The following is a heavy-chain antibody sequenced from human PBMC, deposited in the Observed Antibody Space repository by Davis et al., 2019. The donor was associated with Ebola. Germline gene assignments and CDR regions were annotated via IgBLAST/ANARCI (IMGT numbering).Heavy chain of an antibody. J-gene: IGHJ6*02. Sequence: PGGSLRLSCAASGFTFSNAWMNWVRQAPGKGLEWVGRIKSKTDGGTTDYAAPVKGRFTISRDDSKNTLYLQMNSLKTEDTAVYYCTTYYDSSGYYVDYYYGMDVWGQGTTVTVSS. V-gene: IGHV3-15*07. D-gene: IGHD3-22*01. CDR2: IKSKTDGGTT. CDR1: GFTFSNAW. CDR3: TTYYDSSGYYVDYYYGMDV.